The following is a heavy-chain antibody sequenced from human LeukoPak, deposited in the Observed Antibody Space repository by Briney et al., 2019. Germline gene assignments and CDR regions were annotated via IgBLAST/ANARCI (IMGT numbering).Heavy chain of an antibody. Sequence: GGSLRLSCTASVFALSGYSVNWIRQAPGRGLEWVLSVSSTTYIYYADSVKDRFTFSRDNAKNALYLQMNSLRVEDSGIYYCASNLLWSGLYYFDSWGPGTVVTVSS. V-gene: IGHV3-21*01. D-gene: IGHD3-3*01. J-gene: IGHJ4*02. CDR2: VSSTTYI. CDR3: ASNLLWSGLYYFDS. CDR1: VFALSGYS.